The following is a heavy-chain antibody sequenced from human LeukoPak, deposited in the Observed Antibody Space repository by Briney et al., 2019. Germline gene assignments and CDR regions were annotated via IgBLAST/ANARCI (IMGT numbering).Heavy chain of an antibody. V-gene: IGHV3-73*01. CDR2: IRSKANSYAT. J-gene: IGHJ6*03. CDR1: GFAFSGSA. D-gene: IGHD6-13*01. CDR3: TSPGYSSSWYSRRGNYNYYMDV. Sequence: QTGGSLSLSCAVSGFAFSGSAMHWVRQASGKGLEWVGRIRSKANSYATAYAASVKGRFTISRDDSKNTAYLPMNSLKTEDTAVYYCTSPGYSSSWYSRRGNYNYYMDVWGKGTTVTISS.